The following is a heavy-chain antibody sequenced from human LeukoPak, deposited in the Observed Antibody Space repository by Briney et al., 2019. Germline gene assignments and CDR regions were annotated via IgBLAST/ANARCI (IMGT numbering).Heavy chain of an antibody. CDR3: ARDSGYRRNYYGMDV. V-gene: IGHV3-21*01. J-gene: IGHJ6*02. CDR2: ISSSSSYI. CDR1: GFTFSSYS. Sequence: GGSLRLSCAASGFTFSSYSMNWVRQAPGKGLEWVSSISSSSSYIYYADSVKGRFTISRDNAKNSLYLQMNSLRAEDTAVCYCARDSGYRRNYYGMDVWGQGTTVTVSS. D-gene: IGHD1-1*01.